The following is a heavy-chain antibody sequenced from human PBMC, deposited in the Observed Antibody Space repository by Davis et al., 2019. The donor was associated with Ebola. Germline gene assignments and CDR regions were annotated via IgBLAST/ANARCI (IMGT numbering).Heavy chain of an antibody. D-gene: IGHD3-3*01. CDR3: ARDGNFDFWSGPKFDY. V-gene: IGHV3-21*01. Sequence: GESLKISCAASGFIFSSYTMSWVRQASGKGRELVSSITSSGDYIYYADSVRGRFTISRDNAKNSLFLHMSSLRAEDTAVYYCARDGNFDFWSGPKFDYWGQGTLVTVSS. J-gene: IGHJ4*02. CDR2: ITSSGDYI. CDR1: GFIFSSYT.